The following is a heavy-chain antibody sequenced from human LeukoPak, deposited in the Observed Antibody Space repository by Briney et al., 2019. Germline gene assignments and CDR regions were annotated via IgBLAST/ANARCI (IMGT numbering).Heavy chain of an antibody. CDR3: AKDPRGGQWLEGLDY. Sequence: GGSLRLSCAASGFTFSSYGMHWVRQAPGKGLEWVAVISYDGSNKYYADSVKGRFTISRDNSKNTLYPQMNSLRAEDTAVYYCAKDPRGGQWLEGLDYWGQGTLVTVSS. J-gene: IGHJ4*02. CDR1: GFTFSSYG. D-gene: IGHD6-19*01. CDR2: ISYDGSNK. V-gene: IGHV3-30*18.